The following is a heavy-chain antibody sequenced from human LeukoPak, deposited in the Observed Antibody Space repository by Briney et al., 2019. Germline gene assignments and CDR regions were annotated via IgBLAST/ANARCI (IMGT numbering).Heavy chain of an antibody. CDR2: ISGSGGST. CDR3: ASGESAQQVFEY. V-gene: IGHV3-23*01. J-gene: IGHJ4*02. CDR1: GFTFSSYA. Sequence: GGSLRLSCAASGFTFSSYAMSWVRQAPGKGLEWVSAISGSGGSTYYADSVQGRFTVSRHNSENTVYLQMNSLRPEDTAVYFCASGESAQQVFEYWGQGTLVTVSS. D-gene: IGHD4-17*01.